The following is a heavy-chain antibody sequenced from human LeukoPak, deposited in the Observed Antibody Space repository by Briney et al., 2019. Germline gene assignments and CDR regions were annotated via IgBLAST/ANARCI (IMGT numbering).Heavy chain of an antibody. J-gene: IGHJ4*02. V-gene: IGHV3-33*01. CDR1: GFTFSSYG. CDR2: IWYDGSNK. Sequence: PGRSLRLSCAASGFTFSSYGMHWVRQAPGKGLEWVAVIWYDGSNKYYADSVKGRFTISRDNSKNTLYLQMNSLRAEDTAVYYCARDRGYGDYAHYFDYWGQGTLVTVSS. D-gene: IGHD4-17*01. CDR3: ARDRGYGDYAHYFDY.